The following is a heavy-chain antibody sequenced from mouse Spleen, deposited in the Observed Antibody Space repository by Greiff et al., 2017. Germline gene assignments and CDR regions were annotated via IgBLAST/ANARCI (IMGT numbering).Heavy chain of an antibody. CDR2: ISSGGGST. CDR3: ARHLDYGNYFDY. J-gene: IGHJ2*01. CDR1: GFAFSSYD. Sequence: EVKLVESGGGLVKPGGSLKLSCAASGFAFSSYDMSWVRQTPEKRLEWVAYISSGGGSTYYPDTVKGRFTISRDNAKNTLYLQMSSLKSEDTAMYYCARHLDYGNYFDYWGQGTTLTVSS. V-gene: IGHV5-12-1*01. D-gene: IGHD2-1*01.